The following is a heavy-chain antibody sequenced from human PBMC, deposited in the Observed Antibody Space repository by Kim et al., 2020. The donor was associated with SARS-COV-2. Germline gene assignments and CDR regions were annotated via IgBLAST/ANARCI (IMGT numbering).Heavy chain of an antibody. V-gene: IGHV1-46*01. J-gene: IGHJ4*02. CDR3: ARDSGKVAGFDY. D-gene: IGHD6-19*01. Sequence: ASVKVSCKASGYTFTRYYIQWVRQAPGQGLEWMGVINSGGGSSSYAQKFQGRVTMTRDTATSTVYMELSSLRSEDTAIYYCARDSGKVAGFDYCGQGTPVTVSS. CDR2: INSGGGSS. CDR1: GYTFTRYY.